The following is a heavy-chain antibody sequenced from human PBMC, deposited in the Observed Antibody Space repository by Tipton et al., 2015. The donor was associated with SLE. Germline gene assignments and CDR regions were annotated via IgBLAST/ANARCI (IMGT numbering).Heavy chain of an antibody. D-gene: IGHD3-3*01. CDR3: AREITLFGVVSSDN. V-gene: IGHV3-33*01. J-gene: IGHJ4*02. CDR2: IRYDGNNK. CDR1: GFTFSSYG. Sequence: RSLRLSCAASGFTFSSYGMHWVRQAPGKGLEWVAFIRYDGNNKYYADSVKGRFTISRDNAKNSLFLQMNSLSAEDTAVYYCAREITLFGVVSSDNWGQGTLVTVSS.